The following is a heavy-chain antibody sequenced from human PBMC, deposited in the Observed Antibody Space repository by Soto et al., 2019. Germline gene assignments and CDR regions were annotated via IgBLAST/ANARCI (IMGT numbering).Heavy chain of an antibody. CDR3: ARKVTRPIDAFDI. CDR2: IYYSGTTT. V-gene: IGHV4-39*01. D-gene: IGHD2-21*02. Sequence: PSETLSLTCTVSGDSINRDAYCWAWIRQPPGKGIEWIATIYYSGTTTFYNPSLESRVTISVHTSKNQFSLNLTSVTATDTALYYCARKVTRPIDAFDIWGQGTKVTVSS. CDR1: GDSINRDAYC. J-gene: IGHJ3*02.